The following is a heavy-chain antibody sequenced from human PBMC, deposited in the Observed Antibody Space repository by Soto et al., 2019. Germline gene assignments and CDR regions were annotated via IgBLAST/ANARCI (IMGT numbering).Heavy chain of an antibody. V-gene: IGHV3-21*06. CDR1: GFTFTRYS. CDR2: ISSTTNYI. Sequence: GGSLRLSCAASGFTFTRYSTNWVRQAPGKGLEWVSSISSTTNYIYYGDSMKGRFTISRDNAKNSLYLEMNSLRAEDTAVYYCARESEGLTSNFDYWGQGTLVTVSS. J-gene: IGHJ4*02. CDR3: ARESEGLTSNFDY.